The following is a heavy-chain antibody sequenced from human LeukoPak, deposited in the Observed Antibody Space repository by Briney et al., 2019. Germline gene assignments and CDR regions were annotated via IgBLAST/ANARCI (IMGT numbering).Heavy chain of an antibody. D-gene: IGHD6-13*01. CDR1: GGSISSYY. CDR2: IYTSGST. J-gene: IGHJ6*02. V-gene: IGHV4-4*07. CDR3: AKGTGYSSSWSNYYYYGMDV. Sequence: SETLSLTCTVSGGSISSYYWSWIRQPAGKGLEWIGRIYTSGSTNYNPSLKSRVTMSVDTSKNQFSLKLSSMTAADTAVYYCAKGTGYSSSWSNYYYYGMDVWGQGTTVTVSS.